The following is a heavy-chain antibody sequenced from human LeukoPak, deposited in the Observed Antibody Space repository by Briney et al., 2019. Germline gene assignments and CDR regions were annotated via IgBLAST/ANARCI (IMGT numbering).Heavy chain of an antibody. V-gene: IGHV4-59*01. CDR1: SGSISSYY. Sequence: SETLSLTCTVSSGSISSYYWSWIRQAPGKGLEWIGYIYYSGSSNYNPSFKSRVTMSVDTSKKQFSLRVSSVTAADTAVYYCARTEYYFDHWGQGTLVTVSS. D-gene: IGHD3-10*01. J-gene: IGHJ4*02. CDR2: IYYSGSS. CDR3: ARTEYYFDH.